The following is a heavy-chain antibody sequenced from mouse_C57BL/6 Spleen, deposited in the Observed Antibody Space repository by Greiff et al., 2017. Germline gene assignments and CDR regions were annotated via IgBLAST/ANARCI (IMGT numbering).Heavy chain of an antibody. Sequence: EVKLVESGGGLVKPGGSLKLSCAASGFTFSDYGMHWVRQAPEKGLEWVAYLSSGSSTIYYADTVKGRFTISRDNAKNTLFLQMTSLRSEDTAMYYCARRSLLYAMDYWGQGTSVTVSS. D-gene: IGHD6-2*01. V-gene: IGHV5-17*01. CDR2: LSSGSSTI. J-gene: IGHJ4*01. CDR1: GFTFSDYG. CDR3: ARRSLLYAMDY.